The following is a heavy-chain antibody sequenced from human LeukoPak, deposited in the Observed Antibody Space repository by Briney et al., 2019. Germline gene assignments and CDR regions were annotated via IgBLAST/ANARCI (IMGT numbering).Heavy chain of an antibody. Sequence: GGSLRLSCAASGFTFSSYAMTWVRQAPGKGLEWVSSISGSGYNTYYADSVKGRFTISRDNSKNTLYLQMNSLRGEDTAVYYCAKGVGIEGAGHFDPWGQGTVVTVSS. CDR1: GFTFSSYA. V-gene: IGHV3-23*01. J-gene: IGHJ5*02. CDR2: ISGSGYNT. D-gene: IGHD6-13*01. CDR3: AKGVGIEGAGHFDP.